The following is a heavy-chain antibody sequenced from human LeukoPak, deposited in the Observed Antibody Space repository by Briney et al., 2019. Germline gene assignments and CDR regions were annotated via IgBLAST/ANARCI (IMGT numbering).Heavy chain of an antibody. V-gene: IGHV1-69*01. Sequence: SVKVSCKAFGGTFSSYAISWVRQAPGQGLEWMGGIIPIFGTANYAQKFQGRVTITADESTSTAYMELSSLRSEDTAVYYCARGNEIVGATYDAFDIWGQGTMVTVSS. CDR1: GGTFSSYA. D-gene: IGHD1-26*01. CDR2: IIPIFGTA. CDR3: ARGNEIVGATYDAFDI. J-gene: IGHJ3*02.